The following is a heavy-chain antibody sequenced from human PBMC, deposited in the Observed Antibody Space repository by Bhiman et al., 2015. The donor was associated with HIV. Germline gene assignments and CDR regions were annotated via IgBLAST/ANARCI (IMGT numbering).Heavy chain of an antibody. CDR1: GFPFSSYT. J-gene: IGHJ4*02. D-gene: IGHD6-19*01. Sequence: EVHLVESGGGLVKPGGSLRLSCAASGFPFSSYTMNWVRQAPGKGLEWVSFISSGSTYTDYADSVKGRFTISRDNAKNSLYLHMNTLKAEDTALYYCAREAVAGSVFFNYWGQGTLVTVSS. CDR2: ISSGSTYT. V-gene: IGHV3-21*01. CDR3: AREAVAGSVFFNY.